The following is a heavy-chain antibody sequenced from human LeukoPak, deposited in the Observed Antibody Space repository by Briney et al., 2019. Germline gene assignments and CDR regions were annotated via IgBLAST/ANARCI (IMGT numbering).Heavy chain of an antibody. CDR2: IYTSGST. D-gene: IGHD6-19*01. CDR1: GGSISSYY. J-gene: IGHJ6*02. Sequence: SETLSLTCTVSGGSISSYYWSWIRQPAGKGLEWVRRIYTSGSTNYNPSLKSRVTVSVDTSKSQFSLKLSSVTAADTAVYFCARVGTMVAGVYYYYYGMDVWGQGTTVTVYS. CDR3: ARVGTMVAGVYYYYYGMDV. V-gene: IGHV4-4*07.